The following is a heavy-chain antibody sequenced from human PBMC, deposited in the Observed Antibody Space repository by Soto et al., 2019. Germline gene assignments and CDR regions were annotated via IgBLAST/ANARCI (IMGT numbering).Heavy chain of an antibody. CDR1: GFAFSAHA. CDR2: ISATGGST. V-gene: IGHV3-23*01. D-gene: IGHD1-7*01. CDR3: ATWDWNYNYSEF. J-gene: IGHJ4*02. Sequence: PGGSLRLSCAASGFAFSAHAMDWVRQAPGKGLEWVSGISATGGSTYYADSVKGRFTISRDNSKNTLYLQTNSLRADDTAVYYCATWDWNYNYSEFWGQGTLVTVSS.